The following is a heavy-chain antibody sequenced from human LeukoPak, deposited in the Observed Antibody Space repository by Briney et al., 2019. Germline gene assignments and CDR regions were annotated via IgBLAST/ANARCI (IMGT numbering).Heavy chain of an antibody. J-gene: IGHJ6*02. CDR2: ISAYNGNT. V-gene: IGHV1-18*01. Sequence: ASVKVSCKASGYTFTSYGISWVRQAPGQGLEWMGWISAYNGNTNYAQKLQGRVTMTTDTSTSTAYMELRSLRSDGTAVYYCAREGYSYGYYYYYGMDVWGQGTTVTVSS. CDR3: AREGYSYGYYYYYGMDV. D-gene: IGHD5-18*01. CDR1: GYTFTSYG.